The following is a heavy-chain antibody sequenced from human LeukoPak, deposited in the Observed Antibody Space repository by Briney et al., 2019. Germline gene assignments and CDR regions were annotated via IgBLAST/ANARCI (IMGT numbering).Heavy chain of an antibody. D-gene: IGHD2-15*01. CDR3: ARDRCSGGSCYSFY. J-gene: IGHJ4*02. CDR1: GYTFTGYY. V-gene: IGHV1-2*02. Sequence: GASVKVSCKASGYTFTGYYMHWVRQAPGQGLEWMGWINPNSGGTNYAQKFQGRVTMTRDTSISTAYMELSRLRSDDTAVYYCARDRCSGGSCYSFYWGQGTLVTVSS. CDR2: INPNSGGT.